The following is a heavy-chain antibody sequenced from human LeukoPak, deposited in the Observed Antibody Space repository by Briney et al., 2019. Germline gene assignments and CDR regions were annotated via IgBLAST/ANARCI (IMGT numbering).Heavy chain of an antibody. D-gene: IGHD2-15*01. J-gene: IGHJ4*02. Sequence: PGGSLRLSCAASGFTFTTYSMNWVRQAPGKGLEWVSSISSRSSYIFYTDSVKGRFTISRDNAKSSFFLQMNSLRVEDTAVYYCAREDRIGHLDYWGQGALVTVSS. CDR2: ISSRSSYI. CDR1: GFTFTTYS. CDR3: AREDRIGHLDY. V-gene: IGHV3-21*01.